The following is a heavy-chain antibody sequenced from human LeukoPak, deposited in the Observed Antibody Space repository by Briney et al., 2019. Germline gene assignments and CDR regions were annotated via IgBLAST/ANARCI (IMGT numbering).Heavy chain of an antibody. V-gene: IGHV4-59*01. D-gene: IGHD3-9*01. CDR2: IYYSGST. J-gene: IGHJ4*02. Sequence: PSETLSLTCTVSGGSISGYYWSWIRQPPGKGLEWIGYIYYSGSTNYNPSLKSRVTISVDTSKNQFSLKLSSVTAADTAVYYCARGNYDILTGYHYYFDYWGQGTLVTVSS. CDR3: ARGNYDILTGYHYYFDY. CDR1: GGSISGYY.